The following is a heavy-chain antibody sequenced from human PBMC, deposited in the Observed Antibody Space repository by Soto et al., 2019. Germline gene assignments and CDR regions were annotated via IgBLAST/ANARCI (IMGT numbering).Heavy chain of an antibody. V-gene: IGHV1-18*01. Sequence: ASVKVSCKASGYTFTSYGISWVRQAPGQGLEWMGWISAYNGNTNYAQKLQGRVTMTTDTSTSTAYMELRSLRSDDTAVYYCARGYCSGGSCYSIPNCDYWGQGTLVTVSS. J-gene: IGHJ4*02. CDR2: ISAYNGNT. CDR3: ARGYCSGGSCYSIPNCDY. CDR1: GYTFTSYG. D-gene: IGHD2-15*01.